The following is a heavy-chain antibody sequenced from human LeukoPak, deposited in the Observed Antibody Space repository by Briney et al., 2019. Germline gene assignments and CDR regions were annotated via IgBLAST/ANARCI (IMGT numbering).Heavy chain of an antibody. CDR2: IRYDGSNK. V-gene: IGHV3-30*02. J-gene: IGHJ4*02. CDR1: GFTFSSYG. Sequence: GGSLGLSCAASGFTFSSYGMHWVRQAPGKGLEWVAFIRYDGSNKYYADSVKGRFTISRDNSKNTLYLQMNSLRAEDTAVYYCARDSYYDSSGYLDYWGQGTLVTVSS. CDR3: ARDSYYDSSGYLDY. D-gene: IGHD3-22*01.